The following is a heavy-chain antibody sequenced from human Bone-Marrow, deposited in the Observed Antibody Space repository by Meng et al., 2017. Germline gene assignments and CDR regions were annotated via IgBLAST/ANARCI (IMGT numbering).Heavy chain of an antibody. CDR3: ARVNSDCGGVMCYKGWFDP. CDR2: IHFSGST. J-gene: IGHJ5*02. D-gene: IGHD2-21*01. V-gene: IGHV4-34*01. CDR1: GGTFSDYY. Sequence: QVQLQQWGAGLLKPSETLSLTCAVYGGTFSDYYWSWSRQPPGKGLEWIGYIHFSGSTYYNPSLNSRITISVDMSRNQFSLRLTSVTSADMAVYYCARVNSDCGGVMCYKGWFDPWGQGTLVTVSS.